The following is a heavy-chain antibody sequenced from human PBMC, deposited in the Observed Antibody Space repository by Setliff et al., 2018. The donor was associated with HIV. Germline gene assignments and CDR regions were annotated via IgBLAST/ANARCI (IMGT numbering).Heavy chain of an antibody. CDR2: IYSDGRT. CDR3: ARGVKWLDP. V-gene: IGHV3-53*01. J-gene: IGHJ5*02. CDR1: GFNVSHNY. D-gene: IGHD3-10*01. Sequence: PGGSLRLSCAASGFNVSHNYMTWVRQAPGKGLEWVYIIYSDGRTYYADSVKGRFTISRDDSKNTVYLQMHSLRVEDTAVYYCARGVKWLDPWGQGTRVTVSS.